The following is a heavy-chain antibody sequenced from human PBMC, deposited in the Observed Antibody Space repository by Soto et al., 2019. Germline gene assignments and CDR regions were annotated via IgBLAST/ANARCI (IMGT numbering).Heavy chain of an antibody. CDR3: ASPRDTHGYYYGMDV. CDR2: ISSSGSTI. J-gene: IGHJ6*02. CDR1: GFTFSSYE. Sequence: GGSLRLSCAASGFTFSSYEMNWVRQAPGKGLEWVSYISSSGSTIYYADSVKGRFTISRDNAKNSLYLQMNSLRAEDTAVYYCASPRDTHGYYYGMDVWGQGTTVTVSS. V-gene: IGHV3-48*03. D-gene: IGHD5-18*01.